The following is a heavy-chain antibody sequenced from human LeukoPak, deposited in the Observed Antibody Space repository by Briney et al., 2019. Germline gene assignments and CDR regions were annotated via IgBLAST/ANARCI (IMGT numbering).Heavy chain of an antibody. CDR3: AAVGVVVPAAILWAFDY. D-gene: IGHD2-2*02. J-gene: IGHJ4*02. Sequence: ASVKVSCKASGYTFTGYYMHWVRQAPGQGLEWVGWINPNSGGTNYAQKFQGRVTMTRGTSISTAYMELSRLGSDDTAVYYCAAVGVVVPAAILWAFDYWGQGTLVTVSS. CDR1: GYTFTGYY. V-gene: IGHV1-2*02. CDR2: INPNSGGT.